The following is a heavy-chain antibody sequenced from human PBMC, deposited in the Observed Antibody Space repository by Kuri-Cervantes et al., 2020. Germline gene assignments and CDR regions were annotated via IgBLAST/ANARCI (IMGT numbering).Heavy chain of an antibody. V-gene: IGHV3-30*18. Sequence: GSLRLSCAASGFTFSSYGMHWVRQAPGTGLEWVAVISYDGSNKYYADSVKGRFTISRDNSKNTLYLQMNSLRAEDTAVYYCAKDPRTSNWFDPWGQGTLVTVSS. CDR2: ISYDGSNK. CDR1: GFTFSSYG. J-gene: IGHJ5*02. D-gene: IGHD1-14*01. CDR3: AKDPRTSNWFDP.